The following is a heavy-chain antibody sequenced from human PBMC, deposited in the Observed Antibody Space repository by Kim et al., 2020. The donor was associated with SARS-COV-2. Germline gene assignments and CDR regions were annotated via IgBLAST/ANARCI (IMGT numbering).Heavy chain of an antibody. D-gene: IGHD4-17*01. CDR3: ARDRPPFLTVTTLKSGAFDI. Sequence: ASVKVSCKASGYTFTSYGISWVRQAPGQGLEWMGWISAYNGNTNYAQKLQGRVTMTTDTSTSTAYMELRSLRSDDTAVYYCARDRPPFLTVTTLKSGAFDIWGQGTMVTVSS. J-gene: IGHJ3*02. CDR2: ISAYNGNT. V-gene: IGHV1-18*01. CDR1: GYTFTSYG.